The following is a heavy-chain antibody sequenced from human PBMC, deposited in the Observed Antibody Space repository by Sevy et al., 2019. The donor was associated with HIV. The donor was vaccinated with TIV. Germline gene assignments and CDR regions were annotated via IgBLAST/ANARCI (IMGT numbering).Heavy chain of an antibody. CDR1: GFTFSTYA. D-gene: IGHD3-22*01. CDR2: ISGSGGST. CDR3: AKDYYYASGYYPQGAFDI. Sequence: GGSLRLSCAASGFTFSTYAMNWVRQAPGKGLEWVSCISGSGGSTYYAHSVKGRFTISRDNSKNTLYLQMNSLRAEDTAVYSCAKDYYYASGYYPQGAFDIWGQGTMVTVSS. J-gene: IGHJ3*02. V-gene: IGHV3-23*01.